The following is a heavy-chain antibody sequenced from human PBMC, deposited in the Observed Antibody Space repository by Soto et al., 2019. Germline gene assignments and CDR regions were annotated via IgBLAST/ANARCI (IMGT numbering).Heavy chain of an antibody. CDR1: GFTFSSFA. V-gene: IGHV3-23*01. D-gene: IGHD5-12*01. CDR2: ISGSGDNT. J-gene: IGHJ3*02. Sequence: PGGSLRLSCAASGFTFSSFAMSWVRQAPGKGLEWVSAISGSGDNTYYADSVKGRFTISRDNSKTTLYLQMSSLRAEDTAVYYSAKVLHCDYHPFNIWGQGTMVTVSS. CDR3: AKVLHCDYHPFNI.